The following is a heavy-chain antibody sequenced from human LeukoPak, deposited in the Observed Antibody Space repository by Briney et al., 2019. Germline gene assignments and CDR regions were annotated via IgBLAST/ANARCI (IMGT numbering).Heavy chain of an antibody. D-gene: IGHD3-16*02. CDR3: ARIGLPRLSTNWFDP. Sequence: GESLKISCKGSGYSFTSYWIGWVRQMPGKGLEWMGIIYPGDSDTRYSPSFQGQVTISADKSISTAYLQWSSLKASDIAMYYCARIGLPRLSTNWFDPWGQGTLVTVSS. J-gene: IGHJ5*02. CDR1: GYSFTSYW. CDR2: IYPGDSDT. V-gene: IGHV5-51*01.